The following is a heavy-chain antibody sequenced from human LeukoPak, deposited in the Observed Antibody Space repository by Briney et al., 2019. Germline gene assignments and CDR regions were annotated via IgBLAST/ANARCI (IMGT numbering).Heavy chain of an antibody. Sequence: PSETLSLTCSVSGGSISDHYWNWIRQPPGKGLEWIGHIYYSGSTNYNPSLKSRVTISVDTSKNQFSLKLSSVTAAATAVYYFARVEVKYKDPGGEVFYMWGQGKMVNVSS. CDR1: GGSISDHY. V-gene: IGHV4-59*11. D-gene: IGHD3-16*01. CDR2: IYYSGST. J-gene: IGHJ3*02. CDR3: ARVEVKYKDPGGEVFYM.